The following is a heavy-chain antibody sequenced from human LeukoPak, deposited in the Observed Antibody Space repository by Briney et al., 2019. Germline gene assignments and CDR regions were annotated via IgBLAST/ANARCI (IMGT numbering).Heavy chain of an antibody. CDR1: GFTFSGFW. J-gene: IGHJ4*02. CDR3: ARPFLSWNGRFNFDY. V-gene: IGHV3-7*03. Sequence: HPGGSLRLSCAVSGFTFSGFWMSWSRQAPGKGLEWVASINSDGSEGYYADVVKGRFTISRDNAKNSLYLQINSLRAEDTAVYYCARPFLSWNGRFNFDYWGQGTLVTVSS. D-gene: IGHD1-1*01. CDR2: INSDGSEG.